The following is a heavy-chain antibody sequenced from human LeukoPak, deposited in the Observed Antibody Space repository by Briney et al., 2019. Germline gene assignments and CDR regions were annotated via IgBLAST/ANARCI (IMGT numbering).Heavy chain of an antibody. CDR3: ARVGYSSGWYFDY. Sequence: PGGSLRLSCAASGFTFSSYDMNWVREAPGKALEGVSYISRSSDYIYFADSVKGRFTISRDNAKNSLYLQMNSLRAEDTAVYYCARVGYSSGWYFDYWGQGTLVTVSS. V-gene: IGHV3-21*01. D-gene: IGHD6-19*01. J-gene: IGHJ4*02. CDR1: GFTFSSYD. CDR2: ISRSSDYI.